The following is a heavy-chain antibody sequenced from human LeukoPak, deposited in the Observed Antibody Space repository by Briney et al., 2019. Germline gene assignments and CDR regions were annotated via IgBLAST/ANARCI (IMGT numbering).Heavy chain of an antibody. D-gene: IGHD2/OR15-2a*01. V-gene: IGHV3-43*02. CDR1: GFTFNDYA. J-gene: IGHJ4*02. CDR3: AKAGGFFLDY. Sequence: GGSLRLSCAASGFTFNDYAMHWVRQAPGKGLEWVSLISGSSNSAHYADSVKGRFTISRDNSKNSLYLQMNSLRTEDTAFYFCAKAGGFFLDYWGQGNLVSVSS. CDR2: ISGSSNSA.